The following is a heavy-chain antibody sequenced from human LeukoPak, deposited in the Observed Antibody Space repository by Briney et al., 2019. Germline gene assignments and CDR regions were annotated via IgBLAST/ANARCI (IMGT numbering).Heavy chain of an antibody. CDR3: ARDEHGGNCLFDY. Sequence: GGSLRLSCEGSGFTFKNYGMSWVRQAPGKGLEWVSAISGSGDNTYYADSVKGRFTISRDNSKNTLYLQMNSLRAEDTAVYYCARDEHGGNCLFDYWGQGTLVTVSS. J-gene: IGHJ4*02. V-gene: IGHV3-23*01. CDR2: ISGSGDNT. D-gene: IGHD4-23*01. CDR1: GFTFKNYG.